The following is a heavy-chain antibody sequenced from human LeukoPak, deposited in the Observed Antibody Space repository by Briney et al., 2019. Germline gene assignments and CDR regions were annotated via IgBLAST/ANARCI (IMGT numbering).Heavy chain of an antibody. Sequence: GGSLRLSCAASGFTFSSYEMNWVRQAPGKGLEWVSYISSRGTTIYYADTVKGRFTISRDNAENSLYLQMNSLRADDTAVYYCAREGDGDAFDIWGQGTMVTVSS. CDR3: AREGDGDAFDI. CDR2: ISSRGTTI. D-gene: IGHD3-10*01. V-gene: IGHV3-48*03. CDR1: GFTFSSYE. J-gene: IGHJ3*02.